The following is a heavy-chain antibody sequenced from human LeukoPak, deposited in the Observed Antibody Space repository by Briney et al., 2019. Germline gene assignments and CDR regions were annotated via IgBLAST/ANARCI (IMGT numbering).Heavy chain of an antibody. CDR2: ISSSSSYI. V-gene: IGHV3-21*01. CDR1: GFTFSSYS. Sequence: PGGSLRLSCAASGFTFSSYSMNWVRQAPGKGLEWVSSISSSSSYIYYADSVKGRFTISRDNAKNSLYLQMNSLRAEDTAVYYCAKHRAYNTIDYDYWGQGTLVTLSS. D-gene: IGHD1-14*01. J-gene: IGHJ4*02. CDR3: AKHRAYNTIDYDY.